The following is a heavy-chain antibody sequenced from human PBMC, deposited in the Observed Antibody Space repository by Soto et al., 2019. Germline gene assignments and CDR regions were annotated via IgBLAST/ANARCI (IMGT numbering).Heavy chain of an antibody. CDR3: XXXXXXXXXXXXXDY. V-gene: IGHV3-43*01. Sequence: EVHLVESGGVVVQPGGSLRLSCAASGFTFDDYSMHWVRQAPGXXXXXISLINWDGGSTYYADSVKGRFTISRDNRKNSLFLEMXXLTXXXXXXXXXXXXXXXXXXXXXXDYWGQGTLVTVSS. J-gene: IGHJ4*02. CDR2: INWDGGST. CDR1: GFTFDDYS.